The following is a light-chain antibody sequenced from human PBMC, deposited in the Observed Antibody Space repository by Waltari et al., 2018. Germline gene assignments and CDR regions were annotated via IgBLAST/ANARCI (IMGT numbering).Light chain of an antibody. CDR2: AAS. V-gene: IGKV3-20*01. CDR1: QSISRY. Sequence: EIVLTQSPGTPSLSLGARATLSCRASQSISRYLAGYQQKPGQAPRLLIYAASSRATGIPDRFSGSGSGTDFSLTISRLEPEDFAVYYCQNHERLPAMFGQGTKVEIK. J-gene: IGKJ1*01. CDR3: QNHERLPAM.